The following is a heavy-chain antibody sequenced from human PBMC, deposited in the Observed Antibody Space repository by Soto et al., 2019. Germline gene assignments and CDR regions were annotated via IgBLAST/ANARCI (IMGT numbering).Heavy chain of an antibody. CDR2: IKEDGSEK. Sequence: PGGSLRLSCAASGFTFSTYWMSWVRQAPGKGLEWAANIKEDGSEKYYVDSVEGRFTISRDNAKNSLYLQMTSLRAEDTALYYCARGWGYFDSSGFPYLYAMDVWGQGTTVTVSS. CDR3: ARGWGYFDSSGFPYLYAMDV. CDR1: GFTFSTYW. V-gene: IGHV3-7*01. D-gene: IGHD3-22*01. J-gene: IGHJ6*02.